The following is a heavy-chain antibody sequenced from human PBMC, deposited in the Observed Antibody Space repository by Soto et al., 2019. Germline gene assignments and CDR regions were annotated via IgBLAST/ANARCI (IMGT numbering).Heavy chain of an antibody. CDR3: ARDIGSHYLPIDY. Sequence: XSVKVSFKGSGYAFTAYTIIWVREAPGQGLEWMGWISPNNGDTGSAQSLQGRLTMTTDTSTATVYMELRGLTSDDTAVYYCARDIGSHYLPIDYWGQGTLVTVSS. CDR2: ISPNNGDT. CDR1: GYAFTAYT. V-gene: IGHV1-18*01. D-gene: IGHD3-10*01. J-gene: IGHJ4*02.